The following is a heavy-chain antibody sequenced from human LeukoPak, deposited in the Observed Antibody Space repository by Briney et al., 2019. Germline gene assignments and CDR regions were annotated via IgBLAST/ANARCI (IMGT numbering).Heavy chain of an antibody. V-gene: IGHV4-31*03. CDR2: IYYSGST. J-gene: IGHJ3*02. Sequence: SETLSLTCTVSGGSISSGGYYWSWIRQHPGKGLEWIGYIYYSGSTYYNPSLKSRVTISVDTSKNQFSLKLSSVTAADTAVYYCARQQGAPDAFDIWGQGTMVTVSS. CDR1: GGSISSGGYY. CDR3: ARQQGAPDAFDI. D-gene: IGHD1-26*01.